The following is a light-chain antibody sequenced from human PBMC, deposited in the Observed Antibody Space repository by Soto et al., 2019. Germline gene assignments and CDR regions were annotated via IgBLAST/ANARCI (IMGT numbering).Light chain of an antibody. Sequence: QSVLTQPPSASGSPGQSVTISCTGTSSDIGGYNSVSWYQQHPGKAPKLMIYEVNKRPLGVPERFSGSKSGNRASLTVSGLQADDEADYYCSSSAGTNSFVLFGGGTKLTVL. J-gene: IGLJ3*02. CDR1: SSDIGGYNS. CDR3: SSSAGTNSFVL. V-gene: IGLV2-8*01. CDR2: EVN.